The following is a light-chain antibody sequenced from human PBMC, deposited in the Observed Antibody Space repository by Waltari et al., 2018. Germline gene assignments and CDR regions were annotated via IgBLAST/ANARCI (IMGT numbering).Light chain of an antibody. J-gene: IGKJ5*01. CDR3: HQSSKLPIT. CDR2: YAS. V-gene: IGKV6-21*02. CDR1: QYIGRS. Sequence: EIVLPQSPDFQSSTPKENDTITCPGSQYIGRSVHWYKRKPGQSPTRLIKYASQSISGVPSRFSGSGDGTDFTLTITSLEAEDAATYFCHQSSKLPITFGKGTRLEI.